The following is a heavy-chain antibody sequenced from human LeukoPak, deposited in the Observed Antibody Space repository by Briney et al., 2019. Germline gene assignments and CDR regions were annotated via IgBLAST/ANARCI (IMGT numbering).Heavy chain of an antibody. CDR3: ARDFSPLSDSAHFDY. CDR1: GGSISSGSYY. V-gene: IGHV4-61*02. CDR2: IYTSGST. Sequence: SETLSLTCTVSGGSISSGSYYWSWIRQPAGKGLEWIGRIYTSGSTNYNPSLKSRVTISVDTSKNQFSLKLSSVTAADTAVYYCARDFSPLSDSAHFDYWGQGTLVTVSS. J-gene: IGHJ4*02. D-gene: IGHD2-15*01.